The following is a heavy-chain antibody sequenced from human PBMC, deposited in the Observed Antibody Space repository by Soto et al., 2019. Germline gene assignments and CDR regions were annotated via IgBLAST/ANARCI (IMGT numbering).Heavy chain of an antibody. CDR1: GGSFSGYY. Sequence: PSETLSLTCAVYGGSFSGYYWSWIRQPPGKGLEWIGEINHSGSTNYNPSLKSRVTISVDTSKNQFSLKLSSVTAADTAVYYCARGHPGYSSSLHIDYWGQGTLVTVSS. D-gene: IGHD6-13*01. J-gene: IGHJ4*02. CDR2: INHSGST. CDR3: ARGHPGYSSSLHIDY. V-gene: IGHV4-34*01.